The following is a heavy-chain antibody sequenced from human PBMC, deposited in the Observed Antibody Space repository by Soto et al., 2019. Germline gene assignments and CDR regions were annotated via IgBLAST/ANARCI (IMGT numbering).Heavy chain of an antibody. CDR3: AKKNPHGDSNKAWLDP. J-gene: IGHJ5*02. CDR1: GGTLVSSA. Sequence: QVQLLQSGAELREPGSSVRISCTPSGGTLVSSAFAWVRQAPGGKLEWMGGIIPILRSTKYAEKFLGRLTIRADDSSRTAYLELSSLTFDDTAVYFCAKKNPHGDSNKAWLDPWGQGTLVTVST. CDR2: IIPILRST. D-gene: IGHD2-8*01. V-gene: IGHV1-69*01.